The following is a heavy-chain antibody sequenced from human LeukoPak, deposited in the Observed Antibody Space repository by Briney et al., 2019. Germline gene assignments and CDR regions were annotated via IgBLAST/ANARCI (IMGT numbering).Heavy chain of an antibody. J-gene: IGHJ6*03. Sequence: ASVKVSCKASGYTFTTYAMNWVRQAPGQGLEWMGWINTNTGNPTYAQGFTGRFVFSLDTSVSTAYLQISSLKAEDTAVYYCARPRRGPRDYYYYMDVWGNGTTVTVSS. CDR1: GYTFTTYA. CDR3: ARPRRGPRDYYYYMDV. V-gene: IGHV7-4-1*02. CDR2: INTNTGNP.